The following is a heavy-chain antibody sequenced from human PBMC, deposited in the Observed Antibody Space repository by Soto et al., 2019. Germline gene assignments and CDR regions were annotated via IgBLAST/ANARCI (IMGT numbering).Heavy chain of an antibody. V-gene: IGHV4-34*01. CDR3: ASSETYYYGMDV. Sequence: SETLSLTCAVYGGSFSGYYWSWIRQPPGKGLEWIGEINHSGSTNYNPSLKSRVTISVDTSKNQFSLKLSSVTAADTAVYYCASSETYYYGMDVWGQGTTVTVSS. J-gene: IGHJ6*02. CDR2: INHSGST. CDR1: GGSFSGYY.